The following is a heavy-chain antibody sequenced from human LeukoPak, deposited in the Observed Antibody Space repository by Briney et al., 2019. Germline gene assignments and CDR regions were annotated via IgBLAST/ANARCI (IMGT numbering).Heavy chain of an antibody. V-gene: IGHV4-39*01. D-gene: IGHD2/OR15-2a*01. J-gene: IGHJ5*01. CDR1: GGSISTSSGYY. CDR2: IYYSGST. Sequence: SETLSLTCTVSGGSISTSSGYYWGCIRQPPGKGLEWIGSIYYSGSTFYNPSLEGRATISVGTPKNQFSLQLRSVTAADTALYYCATFSYSLGWSDSWGQGSLVTVSS. CDR3: ATFSYSLGWSDS.